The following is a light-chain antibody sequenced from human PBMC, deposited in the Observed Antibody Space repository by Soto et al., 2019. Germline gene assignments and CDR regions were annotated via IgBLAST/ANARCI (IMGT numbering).Light chain of an antibody. CDR2: DVS. CDR1: SSDVGGYNY. CDR3: CSYAGTYTFVI. Sequence: QSALTQPRSVSASPGQSVTISCTGTSSDVGGYNYVSWFQHHPGKAPKLRIYDVSERPSGVPDRFSGSKSGNTASLTISGLQAEDEADYYCCSYAGTYTFVIFGGGTKLTVL. J-gene: IGLJ2*01. V-gene: IGLV2-11*01.